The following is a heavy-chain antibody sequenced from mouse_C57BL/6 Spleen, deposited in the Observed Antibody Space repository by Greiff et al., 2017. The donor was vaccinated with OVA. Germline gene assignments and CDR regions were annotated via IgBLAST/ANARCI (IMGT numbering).Heavy chain of an antibody. J-gene: IGHJ3*01. Sequence: QVQLQQPGAELVRPGSSVKLSCKASGYTFTSYWMDWVKQRPGQGLEWIGNIYPSDSETHYNQKFKDKATLTVDKSSSTAYMQRSSLTSEDPAVYYCARRRLGRNWFAYWGQGTLVTVSA. CDR1: GYTFTSYW. CDR3: ARRRLGRNWFAY. V-gene: IGHV1-61*01. D-gene: IGHD4-1*01. CDR2: IYPSDSET.